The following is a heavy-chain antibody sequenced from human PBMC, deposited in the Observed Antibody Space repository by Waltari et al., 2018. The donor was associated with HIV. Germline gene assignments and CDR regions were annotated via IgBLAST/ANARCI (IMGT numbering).Heavy chain of an antibody. Sequence: EVQLVESGGNLVQPGGCLRRACVASGFKFKKGERKWVRQVPGKGLEWVGNIKPDGGEKSYADSVNGRFITSRDNTRNSLYLQMNSLRVEDTGLYYCVRTQIDPYYGMDVWGQGTTVTVSS. CDR3: VRTQIDPYYGMDV. J-gene: IGHJ6*02. D-gene: IGHD3-9*01. V-gene: IGHV3-7*01. CDR2: IKPDGGEK. CDR1: GFKFKKGE.